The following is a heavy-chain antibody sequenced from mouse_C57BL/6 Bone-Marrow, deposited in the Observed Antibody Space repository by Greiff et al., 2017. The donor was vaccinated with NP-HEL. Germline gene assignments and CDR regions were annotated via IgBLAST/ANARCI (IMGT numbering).Heavy chain of an antibody. J-gene: IGHJ2*01. CDR3: ARITTVVVRAYYFDY. V-gene: IGHV1-81*01. Sequence: VQLQQSGAELARPGASVKLSCKASGYTFTSYGISWVKQRTGQGLEWIGEIYPRSGNTYYNEKFKGKATLTADKSSSTAYMELRSLTSEDSAVYFCARITTVVVRAYYFDYWGQGTTLTVSS. D-gene: IGHD1-1*01. CDR1: GYTFTSYG. CDR2: IYPRSGNT.